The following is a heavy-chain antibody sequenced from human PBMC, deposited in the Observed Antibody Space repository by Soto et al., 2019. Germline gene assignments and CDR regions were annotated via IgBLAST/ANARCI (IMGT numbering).Heavy chain of an antibody. CDR1: GGTFSSYA. Sequence: SVKVSCKASGGTFSSYAISWVRQAPEQGLEWMGGIIPIFGTANYAQKFQGRVTMTEDTSTDTAYTELSSLRSEDTAVYYCATPALGSYPPFDYWGQGTLVTVSS. J-gene: IGHJ4*02. CDR3: ATPALGSYPPFDY. D-gene: IGHD1-26*01. CDR2: IIPIFGTA. V-gene: IGHV1-69*06.